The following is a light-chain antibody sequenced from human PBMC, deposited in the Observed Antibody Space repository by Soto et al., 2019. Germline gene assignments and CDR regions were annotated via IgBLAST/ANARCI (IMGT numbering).Light chain of an antibody. CDR1: QSVSNN. CDR2: GAS. J-gene: IGKJ3*01. V-gene: IGKV3-15*01. CDR3: HQYNNWPS. Sequence: EIVMTQSPATLSVSPGERATLSCRASQSVSNNLAWYQQKSGQDPRLLIYGASTRATGLPARFSGSGSGTEFTLNVSRLQSEDFAVYYCHQYNNWPSFGPGTKVDIX.